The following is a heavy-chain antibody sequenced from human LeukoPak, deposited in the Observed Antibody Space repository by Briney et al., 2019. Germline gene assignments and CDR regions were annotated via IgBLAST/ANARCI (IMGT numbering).Heavy chain of an antibody. Sequence: GGSLRLSCAASGFPFNAYWMTWVRQAPGKGLEWVSAISGSGGSTYYADSVKGRFTISRDNSKNTLYLQMNSLRAEDTAVYYCAKDLYRIAAAGTYLDYWGQGTLVTVSS. D-gene: IGHD6-13*01. J-gene: IGHJ4*02. V-gene: IGHV3-23*01. CDR2: ISGSGGST. CDR3: AKDLYRIAAAGTYLDY. CDR1: GFPFNAYW.